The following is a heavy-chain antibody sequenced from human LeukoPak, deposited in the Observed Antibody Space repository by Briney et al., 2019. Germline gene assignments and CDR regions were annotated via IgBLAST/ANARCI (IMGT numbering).Heavy chain of an antibody. D-gene: IGHD3-16*01. J-gene: IGHJ4*02. V-gene: IGHV4-34*01. CDR1: GGSFSGYY. CDR3: ARASAYSISSGVNC. CDR2: INDSGIT. Sequence: SETLSLACAVYGGSFSGYYWSWIRQPPGKGLEWIGEINDSGITNYISSLKSRVTISVDTSKKQYSLKLSAVSAADTAVYYCARASAYSISSGVNCWGQGTLVTVSS.